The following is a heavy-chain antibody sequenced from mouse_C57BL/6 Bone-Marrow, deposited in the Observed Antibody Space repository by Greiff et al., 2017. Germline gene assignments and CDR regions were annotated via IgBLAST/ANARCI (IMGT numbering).Heavy chain of an antibody. J-gene: IGHJ2*01. CDR3: TRPGSSFYFFDY. D-gene: IGHD1-1*01. CDR2: IDPETGGT. Sequence: VQLQQSGAELVRPGASVTLSCKASGYTFTDYEMHWVKQTPVHGLEWIGAIDPETGGTAYTQKFKGKAILTADKSSSTAYMELRSLTSEDSAVYYCTRPGSSFYFFDYWGQGTTLTVSS. V-gene: IGHV1-15*01. CDR1: GYTFTDYE.